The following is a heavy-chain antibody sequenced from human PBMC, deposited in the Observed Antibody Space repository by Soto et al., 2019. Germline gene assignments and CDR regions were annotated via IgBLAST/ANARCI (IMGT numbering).Heavy chain of an antibody. CDR1: GYTFTTYG. J-gene: IGHJ6*02. V-gene: IGHV1-18*01. D-gene: IGHD3-16*01. CDR2: ISGYDGHT. Sequence: QVPLVQSGAEVRKPGASVKVSCKASGYTFTTYGISWVRQAPGQGLEWMGWISGYDGHTKYAQKFKGRVIMTTDTSTSTVYMDLRSLRSDDTAVYYCAREGEMPYYYYGLDVGGQGTTVTVSS. CDR3: AREGEMPYYYYGLDV.